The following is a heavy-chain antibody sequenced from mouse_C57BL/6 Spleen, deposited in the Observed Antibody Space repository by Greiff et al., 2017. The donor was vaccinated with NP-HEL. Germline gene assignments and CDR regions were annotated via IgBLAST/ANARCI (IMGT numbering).Heavy chain of an antibody. CDR1: GYTFTSYW. CDR2: IDPSDSET. V-gene: IGHV1-52*01. CDR3: ARSGAQGYAMDY. D-gene: IGHD3-2*02. J-gene: IGHJ4*01. Sequence: VQLQESGAELVRPGSSVKLSCKASGYTFTSYWMHWVKQRPIQGLEWIGNIDPSDSETHYNQKFKDKATLTVDKSSSTAYMQLSSLTSEDSAVYYCARSGAQGYAMDYWGQGTSVTVSS.